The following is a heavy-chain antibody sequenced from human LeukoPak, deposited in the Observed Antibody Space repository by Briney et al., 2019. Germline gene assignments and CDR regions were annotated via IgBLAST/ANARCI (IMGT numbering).Heavy chain of an antibody. CDR3: ARSHYYDSSGSHNNWFDP. CDR2: INHSGST. D-gene: IGHD3-22*01. CDR1: GVSFSGYY. V-gene: IGHV4-34*01. J-gene: IGHJ5*02. Sequence: SETLSLTCAVYGVSFSGYYWTWIRQPPGKGLEWIGEINHSGSTNYNPSLKSRVTISVDTSKNQFSLKLSSVTAADTAVFYCARSHYYDSSGSHNNWFDPWGQGTLVTVSS.